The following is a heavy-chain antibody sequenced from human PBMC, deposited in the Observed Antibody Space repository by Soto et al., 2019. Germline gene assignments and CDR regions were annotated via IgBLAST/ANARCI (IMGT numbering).Heavy chain of an antibody. CDR1: KFTFSDFW. D-gene: IGHD4-4*01. J-gene: IGHJ4*02. CDR2: IKGDGSEK. CDR3: TRGHYSNPL. Sequence: EVQPVESGGGLVQPGGSLRLSCVDSKFTFSDFWMSWVRQAPGKGLEWVANIKGDGSEKYYVDSVKGRFTISRDNAKNSLYLEMNSLRAEDTAFYYCTRGHYSNPLGGPGTLVTVSS. V-gene: IGHV3-7*01.